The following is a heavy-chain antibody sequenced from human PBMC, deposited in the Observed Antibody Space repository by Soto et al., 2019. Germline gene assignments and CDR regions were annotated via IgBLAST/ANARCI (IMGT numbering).Heavy chain of an antibody. CDR3: ARYDAGSGSNKLDP. V-gene: IGHV4-61*01. Sequence: QVQLQESGPGVVKPSDTLSVTCTVSGGSVSSRSHFWSWIRQPPGGGLQWIGYIYYTGNTNYSPSLKSRATLSVDTSRNQFSLMLTSVTAADTAIYYYARYDAGSGSNKLDPWGQGTLVTVSS. D-gene: IGHD3-3*01. CDR1: GGSVSSRSHF. CDR2: IYYTGNT. J-gene: IGHJ5*02.